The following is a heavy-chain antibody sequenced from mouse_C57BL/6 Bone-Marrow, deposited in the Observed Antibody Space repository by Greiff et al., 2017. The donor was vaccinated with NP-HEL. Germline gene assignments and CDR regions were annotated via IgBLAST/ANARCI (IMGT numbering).Heavy chain of an antibody. Sequence: EVQLQQSGPGLAKPSQTLSLTCSVTGYSITSDYWNWIRKFPGNKLEYMGYISYSGSTYYNPSLKSRISITRDTSKNQYYLQLNSVTTEDTATYYWASPMVTTLYAMTTGVKEPQSPSPQ. CDR1: GYSITSDY. V-gene: IGHV3-8*01. J-gene: IGHJ4*01. D-gene: IGHD2-3*01. CDR2: ISYSGST. CDR3: ASPMVTTLYAMTT.